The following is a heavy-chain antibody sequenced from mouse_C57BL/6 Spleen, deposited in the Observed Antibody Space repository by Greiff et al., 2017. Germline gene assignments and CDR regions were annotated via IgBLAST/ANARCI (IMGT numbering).Heavy chain of an antibody. CDR2: ISCGGDYI. CDR3: TRAYYSNSFDY. Sequence: EVKVVESGEGLVKPGGSLKLSCAASGFTFSSYAMSWVRQTPGKKLEWVAYISCGGDYIYYADTVKGRFTISRDNARDTQYLEVRSLKSEDTAMYYCTRAYYSNSFDYWGQGTTLAVSS. J-gene: IGHJ2*01. CDR1: GFTFSSYA. V-gene: IGHV5-9-1*02. D-gene: IGHD2-5*01.